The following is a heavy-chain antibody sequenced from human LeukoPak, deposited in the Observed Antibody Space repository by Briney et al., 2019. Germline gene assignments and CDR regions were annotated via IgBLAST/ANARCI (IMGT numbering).Heavy chain of an antibody. J-gene: IGHJ6*03. CDR1: GLTFRDAW. V-gene: IGHV3-15*01. CDR3: TTVSPSLDYKNFDYYYYIDV. D-gene: IGHD3-16*01. Sequence: GGSLRLSCAASGLTFRDAWMSWVRQVPGKGLEWVGRIKNNIDRGTTDYAAPVMGRFTISRDDSKNTLYLQMNSLKIEDTGVYHCTTVSPSLDYKNFDYYYYIDVWGKGTTVAVSS. CDR2: IKNNIDRGTT.